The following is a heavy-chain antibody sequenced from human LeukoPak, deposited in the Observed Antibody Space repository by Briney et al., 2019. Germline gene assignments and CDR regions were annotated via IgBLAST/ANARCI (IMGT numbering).Heavy chain of an antibody. CDR2: IRSTSNYI. CDR3: ARLGGIAADNAFDI. D-gene: IGHD6-13*01. J-gene: IGHJ3*02. CDR1: GFTFGTYA. V-gene: IGHV3-21*01. Sequence: GGSLRLSCGASGFTFGTYAMTWVRQSPGKGLEWVSTIRSTSNYIYYAASVKGRFTISRDNPKNSLYLQMNSLRDEDTAVYYCARLGGIAADNAFDIWGHGTLVTVSS.